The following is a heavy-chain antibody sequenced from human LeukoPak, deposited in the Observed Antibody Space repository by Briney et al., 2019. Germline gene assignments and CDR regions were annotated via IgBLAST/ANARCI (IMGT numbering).Heavy chain of an antibody. CDR2: ISGSGGST. CDR3: AKGVRRSSDYSSPVDY. Sequence: GGSLRLSCAASGFTFSSYAMSWVRQAPGKGLEWVSAISGSGGSTYYADSVKGRFTISRDNSRNTLYLQMSSLRAEDTAVYYCAKGVRRSSDYSSPVDYWGQGTLVAVSS. CDR1: GFTFSSYA. V-gene: IGHV3-23*01. D-gene: IGHD3-22*01. J-gene: IGHJ4*02.